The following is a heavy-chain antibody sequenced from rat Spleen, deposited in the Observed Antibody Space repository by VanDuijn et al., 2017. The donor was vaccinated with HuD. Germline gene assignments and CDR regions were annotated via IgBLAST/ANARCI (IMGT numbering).Heavy chain of an antibody. J-gene: IGHJ4*01. CDR1: GFSLTSNS. D-gene: IGHD1-2*01. Sequence: QVQLKESGPGLVQPSQTLSLTCTVSGFSLTSNSVHWVRQPPGKGLEWMGGIWGDGSTDYNSALKSRLSISRDTSKSQVFLKMNSLQTDDTAIYFCTRTYSSYIYPHVMDAWGQGASVTVSS. V-gene: IGHV2-1*01. CDR3: TRTYSSYIYPHVMDA. CDR2: IWGDGST.